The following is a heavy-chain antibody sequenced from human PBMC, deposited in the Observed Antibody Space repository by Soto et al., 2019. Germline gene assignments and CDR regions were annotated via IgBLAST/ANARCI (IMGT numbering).Heavy chain of an antibody. CDR2: ISAYNGNT. Sequence: QVPLVQSGAEVKKPGASVKVSCKASGYTFTSYGISWVRQAPGQGLEWMGWISAYNGNTNYAQKLQGRVTMTTDTSTSTAYMELRSLRSDDTAVYYCARVPGITMVRGVIRKSGFDYWGQGTLVTISS. CDR3: ARVPGITMVRGVIRKSGFDY. D-gene: IGHD3-10*01. V-gene: IGHV1-18*01. CDR1: GYTFTSYG. J-gene: IGHJ4*02.